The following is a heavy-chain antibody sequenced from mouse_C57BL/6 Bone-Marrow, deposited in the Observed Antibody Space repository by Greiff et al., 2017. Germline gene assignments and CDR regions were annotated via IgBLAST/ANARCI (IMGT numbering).Heavy chain of an antibody. J-gene: IGHJ1*03. CDR2: INPYNGGT. Sequence: VQLQQSGPVLVKPGASVKMSCKASGYTFTDYYMNWVKQSHGKSLEWIGVINPYNGGTSYNQKFKGKATLTVDKSSSTAYMELNSLTSEDSAVYYCANLRRWYFDVWGTGTTVTVSS. V-gene: IGHV1-19*01. D-gene: IGHD2-12*01. CDR3: ANLRRWYFDV. CDR1: GYTFTDYY.